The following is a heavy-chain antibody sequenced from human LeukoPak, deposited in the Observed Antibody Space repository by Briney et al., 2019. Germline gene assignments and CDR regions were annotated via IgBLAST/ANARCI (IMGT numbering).Heavy chain of an antibody. CDR3: ARSPGRYCSSTSCSDY. CDR2: INPNSGGT. J-gene: IGHJ4*02. Sequence: ASVKVSCKASGYTFTGYYMHWVRQAPGQGLEWMGWINPNSGGTNYAQKIQGRVTMTRDTSISTAYMEPSRLRSDDTAVYYCARSPGRYCSSTSCSDYWGQGTLVTVSS. V-gene: IGHV1-2*02. CDR1: GYTFTGYY. D-gene: IGHD2-2*01.